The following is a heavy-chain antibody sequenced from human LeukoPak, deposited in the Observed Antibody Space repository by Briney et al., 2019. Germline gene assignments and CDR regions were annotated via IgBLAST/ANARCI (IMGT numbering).Heavy chain of an antibody. J-gene: IGHJ4*02. V-gene: IGHV5-51*01. CDR3: ARQDTIFGVVTPPLFDY. CDR1: RNSFTTYW. Sequence: GESLKISCQGSRNSFTTYWIGWVRQMPGKGLELVGLIYPADSDTRYNPSLQGRVTISADKSISTAYLQWSSLKASDTAMYYCARQDTIFGVVTPPLFDYWGQGTLVTVSS. D-gene: IGHD3-3*01. CDR2: IYPADSDT.